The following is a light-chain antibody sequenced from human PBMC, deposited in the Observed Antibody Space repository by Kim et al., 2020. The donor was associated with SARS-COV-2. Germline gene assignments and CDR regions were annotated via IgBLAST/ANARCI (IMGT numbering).Light chain of an antibody. J-gene: IGLJ2*01. Sequence: SYELTQPPSVSVSPGQTASITCSGDKLGDKYACWYQQKPGQSPLLVIYQDNKRPSGIPERFSGSNSGNTATLTISGTQAMDEADYYCQAWDSSTVVFG. V-gene: IGLV3-1*01. CDR2: QDN. CDR3: QAWDSSTVV. CDR1: KLGDKY.